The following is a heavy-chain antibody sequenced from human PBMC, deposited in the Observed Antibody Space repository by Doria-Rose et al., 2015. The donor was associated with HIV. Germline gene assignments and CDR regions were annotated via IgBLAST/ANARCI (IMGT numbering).Heavy chain of an antibody. CDR3: ARGLLRGGWDDVDYYYGMDV. CDR1: GGSFSGYY. CDR2: INHSGST. D-gene: IGHD1-1*01. V-gene: IGHV4-34*01. J-gene: IGHJ6*02. Sequence: VQLQQWDAGLVKPSETLSLTCAVFGGSFSGYYWSWIRQPPEKGLEWIGEINHSGSTNYKTSLKSRVTISLDTSKNLFSLKLSSVTAADTAVYYCARGLLRGGWDDVDYYYGMDVWGQGTTVTVSS.